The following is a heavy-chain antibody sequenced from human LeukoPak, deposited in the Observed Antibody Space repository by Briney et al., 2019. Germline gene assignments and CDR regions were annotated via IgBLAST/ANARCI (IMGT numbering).Heavy chain of an antibody. CDR1: GFTFSSNS. V-gene: IGHV3-21*01. Sequence: GGSLRLSCAASGFTFSSNSMNWVRQAPGKGLEWVSSISSSSSYIYYADSVKGRFIISRDNAKNSVYLQMNSLRAEDTAVYYCARGGGWYVVDYWGQGTLVTVSS. CDR3: ARGGGWYVVDY. J-gene: IGHJ4*02. CDR2: ISSSSSYI. D-gene: IGHD6-19*01.